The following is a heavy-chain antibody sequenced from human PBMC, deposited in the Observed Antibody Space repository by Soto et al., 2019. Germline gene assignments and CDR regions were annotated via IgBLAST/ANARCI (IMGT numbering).Heavy chain of an antibody. V-gene: IGHV3-23*01. CDR3: ARELGYCSGGSCYMDGAFDF. CDR1: GSIFSSYA. J-gene: IGHJ3*01. D-gene: IGHD2-15*01. CDR2: ISGSGDST. Sequence: EVQLWESGGGLVQPGGSLRLSCAASGSIFSSYAMSWVRQAPGKGLEWVSVISGSGDSTYYADSVKGRFTISRDNSKNTLYVQMNSLRGEDTAVYYCARELGYCSGGSCYMDGAFDFWGQGTMVTVSS.